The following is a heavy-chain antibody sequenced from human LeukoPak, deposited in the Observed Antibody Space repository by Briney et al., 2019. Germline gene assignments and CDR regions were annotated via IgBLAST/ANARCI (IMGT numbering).Heavy chain of an antibody. CDR2: ISDSGGNT. Sequence: GGSLRLACAASGFTFSSYAMSWVRQAPGQGLEWVSAISDSGGNTYYADSVKGRFTISRDNSKNTLYLQMNSLRAEDTAVYYCAKQDIRSSAWYDWGQGTLVTVSS. V-gene: IGHV3-23*01. CDR3: AKQDIRSSAWYD. D-gene: IGHD6-19*01. CDR1: GFTFSSYA. J-gene: IGHJ4*02.